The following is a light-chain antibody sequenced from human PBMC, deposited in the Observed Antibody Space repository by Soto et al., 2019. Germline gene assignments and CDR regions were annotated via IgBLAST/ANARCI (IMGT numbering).Light chain of an antibody. V-gene: IGKV3-11*01. Sequence: EIVLTQSPATLSLSPGERATLSCRASQSVSSYLAWYQQKPGQAPRLPIYDASNRATGIPARFSGSGSGTDFTLTISRLEPEDFAVYYCQQRSNWPTWTFGQGTKVEIK. CDR3: QQRSNWPTWT. CDR2: DAS. CDR1: QSVSSY. J-gene: IGKJ1*01.